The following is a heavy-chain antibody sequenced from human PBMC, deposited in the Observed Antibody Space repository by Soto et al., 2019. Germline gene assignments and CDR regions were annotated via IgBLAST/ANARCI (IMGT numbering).Heavy chain of an antibody. CDR1: GFTFISSA. J-gene: IGHJ5*01. CDR2: IVVGSGNT. V-gene: IGHV1-58*01. Sequence: GASVKVSCKASGFTFISSAVQWVRQARGQRLEWIGWIVVGSGNTNYAQKFQERVTITRDMSTGTAYMELSSLRSEDTAVYYCAADPYYWDYWFHPWGQGTLVTAPQ. CDR3: AADPYYWDYWFHP. D-gene: IGHD3-22*01.